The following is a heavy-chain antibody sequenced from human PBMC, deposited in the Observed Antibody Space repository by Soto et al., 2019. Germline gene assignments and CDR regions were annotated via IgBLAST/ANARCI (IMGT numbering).Heavy chain of an antibody. J-gene: IGHJ4*02. Sequence: QVQLVESGGGVVQPGRSLRLSCVASGFTFSNYAMHWVRQAPGKGLEWVAVISYDGSDKYYADSVKGRFTISRDNSKSTLNMQMNSLRADDTAVYYCAKALGELSPESYDYWGQGTLITVSS. CDR2: ISYDGSDK. CDR3: AKALGELSPESYDY. D-gene: IGHD3-16*02. CDR1: GFTFSNYA. V-gene: IGHV3-30*18.